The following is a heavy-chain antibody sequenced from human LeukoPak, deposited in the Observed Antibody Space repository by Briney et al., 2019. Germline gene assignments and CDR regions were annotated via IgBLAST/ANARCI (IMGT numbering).Heavy chain of an antibody. Sequence: PGGSLRLSCAASGFTFSSYWMPWVRHAPGKGLVWVSRINSDGSSTSYADSVTGRFTISRDNSKNTLYLQMNSLRAEDTAVYYCAKDRTYGGKVDYWGQGTLVTVSS. CDR2: INSDGSST. V-gene: IGHV3-74*01. D-gene: IGHD4-23*01. J-gene: IGHJ4*02. CDR3: AKDRTYGGKVDY. CDR1: GFTFSSYW.